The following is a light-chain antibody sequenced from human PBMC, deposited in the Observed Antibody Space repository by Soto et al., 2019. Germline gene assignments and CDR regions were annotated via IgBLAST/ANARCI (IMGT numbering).Light chain of an antibody. CDR2: EAS. CDR1: QSVGTY. CDR3: QQRSNWPPRIT. V-gene: IGKV3-11*01. J-gene: IGKJ4*01. Sequence: EVVLTQSPATLSLSPGQRATLSCRASQSVGTYLACYQQKPGQAPRLLISEASNRATGTPARFSGSGSGTDFTLTISSLEPEDFAVYYCQQRSNWPPRITFGGGTKVEI.